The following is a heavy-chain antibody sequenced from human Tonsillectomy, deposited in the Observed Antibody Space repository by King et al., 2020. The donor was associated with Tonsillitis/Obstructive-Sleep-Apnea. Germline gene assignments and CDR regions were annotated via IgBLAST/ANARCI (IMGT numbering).Heavy chain of an antibody. CDR1: GFTFSSYW. J-gene: IGHJ6*02. V-gene: IGHV3-74*01. CDR2: INSDGSST. CDR3: ARAVRPYYDLWSGYYTGGDGMDV. D-gene: IGHD3-3*01. Sequence: VQLVESGGGLVQPGGSLRLSCAASGFTFSSYWMHWVRQAPGKGLVWVSRINSDGSSTSYADSVKGRFTISRDNAKNTLYLQMNSLRAEDTAVSYCARAVRPYYDLWSGYYTGGDGMDVWGQGTTVTVSS.